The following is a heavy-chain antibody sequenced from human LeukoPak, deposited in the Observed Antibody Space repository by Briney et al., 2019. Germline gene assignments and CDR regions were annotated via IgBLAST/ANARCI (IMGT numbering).Heavy chain of an antibody. D-gene: IGHD2-2*01. CDR1: GYTFTSYG. V-gene: IGHV1-18*01. CDR2: ISAYNGNT. CDR3: ARLPDYYYYYMDV. J-gene: IGHJ6*03. Sequence: ASVKVSCKASGYTFTSYGISWVRQAPGQGLEWMGWISAYNGNTNYAQKLQGRVTMTTETSTSTAYMELRSLRSDDTAVYYCARLPDYYYYYMDVWGKGTTVPVSS.